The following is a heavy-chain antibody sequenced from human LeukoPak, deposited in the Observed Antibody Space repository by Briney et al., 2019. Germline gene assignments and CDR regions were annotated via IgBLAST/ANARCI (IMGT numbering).Heavy chain of an antibody. CDR3: ARNADVYYDSSGYYHDY. Sequence: GASVKVSCKASGYTFTSYYMHWVRQAPGQGLKWMGIINPSGGSTSYAQKFQGRVTMTRDTSTSTVYMELSSLRFEDTAVYYCARNADVYYDSSGYYHDYWGQGTLVTVSS. J-gene: IGHJ4*02. CDR2: INPSGGST. V-gene: IGHV1-46*03. D-gene: IGHD3-22*01. CDR1: GYTFTSYY.